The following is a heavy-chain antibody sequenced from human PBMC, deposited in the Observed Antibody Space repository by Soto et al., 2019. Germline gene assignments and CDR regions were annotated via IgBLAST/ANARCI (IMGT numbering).Heavy chain of an antibody. D-gene: IGHD3-3*01. J-gene: IGHJ6*02. CDR1: GYTFTSYY. CDR3: AREWSYYDFWSGYWSNYYYYYGMDV. V-gene: IGHV1-46*01. Sequence: EASVKVSCKASGYTFTSYYMHWVRQAPGQGLEWMGIINPSGGSTSYAQKFQGRVTMTRDTSTSTVYMGLSSLRSEDTAVYYCAREWSYYDFWSGYWSNYYYYYGMDVWGQGTTVTVSS. CDR2: INPSGGST.